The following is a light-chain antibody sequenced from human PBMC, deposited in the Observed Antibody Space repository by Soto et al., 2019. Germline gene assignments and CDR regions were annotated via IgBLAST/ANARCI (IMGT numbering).Light chain of an antibody. CDR3: SSFAGNNNLV. CDR2: EVS. V-gene: IGLV2-8*01. CDR1: SSDVGVYNY. J-gene: IGLJ2*01. Sequence: QSALTQPPSASGSPGQSVTISCTGTSSDVGVYNYVSWYQQHPGKAPKLMIYEVSKRPSGVPDRFSGSESGNTASLTVSGLQAEDEADYYCSSFAGNNNLVFGGGTQLTVL.